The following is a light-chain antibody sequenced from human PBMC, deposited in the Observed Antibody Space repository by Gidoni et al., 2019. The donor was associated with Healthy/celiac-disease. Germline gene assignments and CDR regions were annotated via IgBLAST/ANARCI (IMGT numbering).Light chain of an antibody. CDR1: QRVSSY. Sequence: QSPATLSLSPGERATLSCRASQRVSSYLAWYQQKPGQAPRLLIYDASNRATGIPARFSGSGSGTDFTLTISSLEPEDFAVYYCQQRSNWLTFGGGTKVEIK. CDR2: DAS. V-gene: IGKV3-11*01. CDR3: QQRSNWLT. J-gene: IGKJ4*01.